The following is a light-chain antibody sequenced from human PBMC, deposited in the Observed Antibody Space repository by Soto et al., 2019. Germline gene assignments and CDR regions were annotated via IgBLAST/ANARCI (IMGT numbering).Light chain of an antibody. J-gene: IGKJ3*01. CDR1: QSISSY. Sequence: DIQMTQSPSSLSASVGDRVTITCRASQSISSYLNWYQQKPGKAPKLLIYAASSLQSGVPSRFSGSGSGTDFTLTISSLQPEDFATYYCQQSYITPRVFGPGTKVDIK. CDR3: QQSYITPRV. CDR2: AAS. V-gene: IGKV1-39*01.